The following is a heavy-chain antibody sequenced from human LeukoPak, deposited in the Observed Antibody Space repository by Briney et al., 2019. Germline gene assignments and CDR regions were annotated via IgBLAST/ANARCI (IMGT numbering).Heavy chain of an antibody. CDR2: ISGSGGST. CDR3: AKRAATTTREYYLAF. Sequence: GGSLRLSCAASGFSVSSNYMTWVRQAPGKGLEWVSTISGSGGSTFYADSVKGRFTVSRDNSRNTLYLQMNSLRAEDTAVYFCAKRAATTTREYYLAFWGQGTLVTVSS. J-gene: IGHJ4*02. V-gene: IGHV3-23*01. CDR1: GFSVSSNY. D-gene: IGHD4-11*01.